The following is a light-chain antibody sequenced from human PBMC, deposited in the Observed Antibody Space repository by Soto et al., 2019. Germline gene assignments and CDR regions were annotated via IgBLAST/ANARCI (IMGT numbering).Light chain of an antibody. CDR2: GAS. CDR3: QQYGSSPLT. V-gene: IGKV3-20*01. Sequence: EIVLTQSPGTLSLSPGERATLSCRASQSVSSTYLAWYQQRPGQTPRLLIYGASNRATGIPDRFSGSGSGTDFTLTISRLEPEDFAVYYCQQYGSSPLTFGGGTNVELK. J-gene: IGKJ4*01. CDR1: QSVSSTY.